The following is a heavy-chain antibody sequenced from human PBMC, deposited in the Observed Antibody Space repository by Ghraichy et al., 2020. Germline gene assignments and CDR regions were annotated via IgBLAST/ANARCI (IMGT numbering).Heavy chain of an antibody. Sequence: SVKVSCKASGGTFSSYAISWVRQAPGQGIEWMGRIIPILGIANYAQKFQGRVTITADKSTSTAYMELSSLRSEDTAVYYCARGRRYSYGYYYYYYYMDVWGKGTTVTVSS. CDR3: ARGRRYSYGYYYYYYYMDV. CDR1: GGTFSSYA. V-gene: IGHV1-69*04. J-gene: IGHJ6*03. CDR2: IIPILGIA. D-gene: IGHD5-18*01.